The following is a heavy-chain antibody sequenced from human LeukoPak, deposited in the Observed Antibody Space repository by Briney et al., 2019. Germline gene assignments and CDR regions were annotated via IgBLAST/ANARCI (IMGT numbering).Heavy chain of an antibody. D-gene: IGHD3-10*01. CDR2: ISSSGSTI. J-gene: IGHJ3*02. CDR3: ARVLWFGEFDDAFDI. V-gene: IGHV3-11*04. Sequence: NPGGSLRLSCAASGFTFDDYAMHWVRQAPGKGLEWVSYISSSGSTIYYADSVKGRFTISRDNAKNSLYLQMNSLRAEDTAVYYCARVLWFGEFDDAFDIWGQGTMVTVSS. CDR1: GFTFDDYA.